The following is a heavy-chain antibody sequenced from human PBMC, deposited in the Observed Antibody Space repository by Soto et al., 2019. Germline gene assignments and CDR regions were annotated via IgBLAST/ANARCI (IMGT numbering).Heavy chain of an antibody. Sequence: QVQLVQSGAEVKKPGASVMFSCKASGYIFTNFAIHWVRQAPGQRLEWMGRINAGNGDTKYSQKFQGRVTVTGDTSXXTIYMQLSSLRSEDTAVYYCARRAAGGGDYWYFDLWGRGTLVTVSS. CDR3: ARRAAGGGDYWYFDL. J-gene: IGHJ2*01. V-gene: IGHV1-3*01. D-gene: IGHD3-10*01. CDR1: GYIFTNFA. CDR2: INAGNGDT.